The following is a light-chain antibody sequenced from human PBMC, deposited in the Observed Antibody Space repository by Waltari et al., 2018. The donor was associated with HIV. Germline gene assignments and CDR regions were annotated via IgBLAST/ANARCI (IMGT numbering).Light chain of an antibody. Sequence: DIQMTQSPSTLSASLGDRVTITCRASQSISNWLAWYQQKPGKAPKVLIYKASSLESGVPSRFSGSGSGTEFTLTISNLQPDDFATYYCQQYKSYPWAFGQGTKVEIK. V-gene: IGKV1-5*03. CDR2: KAS. J-gene: IGKJ1*01. CDR3: QQYKSYPWA. CDR1: QSISNW.